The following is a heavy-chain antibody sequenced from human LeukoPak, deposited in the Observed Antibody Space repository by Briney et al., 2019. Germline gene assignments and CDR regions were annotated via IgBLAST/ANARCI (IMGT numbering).Heavy chain of an antibody. CDR3: ARLDWAARPFDY. J-gene: IGHJ4*02. CDR2: IFYTGST. Sequence: PSETLSLTCTVSGGSISNSDYHWGWLRQPPGKGLKWIGTIFYTGSTYYNPSLRSRVTISVDTAKNQFSLKLSSVTAADTAVYYCARLDWAARPFDYWGQGTLVTVSS. V-gene: IGHV4-39*01. D-gene: IGHD6-6*01. CDR1: GGSISNSDYH.